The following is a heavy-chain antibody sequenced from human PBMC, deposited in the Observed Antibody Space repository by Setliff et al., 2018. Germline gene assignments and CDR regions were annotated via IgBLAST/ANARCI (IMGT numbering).Heavy chain of an antibody. D-gene: IGHD3-9*01. J-gene: IGHJ4*02. Sequence: ASVKVSCKAYGYTFSRNYITWVRQAPGRGLEWMGWISGYNGNTNYAQKLQGRVTMTTDTSTSTAYMELRSLRSDDTAVYYCARDRRDYDILTGYCEFTFDYWGQGTLVTVSS. CDR2: ISGYNGNT. CDR3: ARDRRDYDILTGYCEFTFDY. CDR1: GYTFSRNY. V-gene: IGHV1-18*01.